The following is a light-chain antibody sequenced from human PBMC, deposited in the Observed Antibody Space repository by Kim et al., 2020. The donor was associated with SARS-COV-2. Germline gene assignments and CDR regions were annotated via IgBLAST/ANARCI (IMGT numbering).Light chain of an antibody. CDR1: SSDIGGYNH. J-gene: IGLJ2*01. CDR2: DVN. Sequence: GKSITISCIGTSSDIGGYNHVSWYQQHPGKAPKLMIYDVNKRPSGDSNRFSASKSGNTASLTISGLQAEDEADYYCSSYTSGSTLVFGGGTKLTVL. V-gene: IGLV2-14*03. CDR3: SSYTSGSTLV.